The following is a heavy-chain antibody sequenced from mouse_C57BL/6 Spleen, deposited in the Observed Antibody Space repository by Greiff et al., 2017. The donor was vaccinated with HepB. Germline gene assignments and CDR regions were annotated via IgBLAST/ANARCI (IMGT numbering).Heavy chain of an antibody. V-gene: IGHV2-5*01. CDR2: IWRGGSI. D-gene: IGHD2-4*01. CDR1: GFSLTSYG. J-gene: IGHJ1*03. Sequence: QVQLQQSGPGLVQPSQSLSITCTVSGFSLTSYGVHWVRQSPGKGLEWLGVIWRGGSIDYNAAFRSRLSITKDNSKSQVFFKMNSLQADDTAIYYCAKGSYYDYGRYFDVWGTGTTVTVSS. CDR3: AKGSYYDYGRYFDV.